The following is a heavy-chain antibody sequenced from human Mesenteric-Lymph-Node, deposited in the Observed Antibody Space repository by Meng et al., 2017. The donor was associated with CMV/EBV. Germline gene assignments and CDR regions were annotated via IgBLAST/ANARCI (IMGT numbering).Heavy chain of an antibody. Sequence: SCKPSGYTFKTYAMTWVRQAPGQGLALMGWIDTQTGNPTYAQGFTGRFVISLDTSVSTTYLQINGLKAEDTAVYYCARAWLRTGFDYWGQGTLVTVSS. V-gene: IGHV7-4-1*02. J-gene: IGHJ4*02. CDR3: ARAWLRTGFDY. D-gene: IGHD5-18*01. CDR1: GYTFKTYA. CDR2: IDTQTGNP.